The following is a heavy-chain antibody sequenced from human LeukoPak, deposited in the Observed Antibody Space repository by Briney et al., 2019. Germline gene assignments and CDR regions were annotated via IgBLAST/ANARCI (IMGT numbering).Heavy chain of an antibody. CDR2: IIPILGVA. D-gene: IGHD3-22*01. CDR3: AGALGYYSDSSTSNTGDPDYFYGMDV. Sequence: SVKVSCKGSGKTFSGYAVTWVRQAPGQGLEWMGRIIPILGVANYAQKFKGRVTITADKSTRTAYMELSSLRSEDTAVYYCAGALGYYSDSSTSNTGDPDYFYGMDVWGQGTTVTVSS. CDR1: GKTFSGYA. J-gene: IGHJ6*02. V-gene: IGHV1-69*04.